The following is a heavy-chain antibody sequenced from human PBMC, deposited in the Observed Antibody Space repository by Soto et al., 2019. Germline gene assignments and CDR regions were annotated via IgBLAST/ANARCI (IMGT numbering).Heavy chain of an antibody. J-gene: IGHJ6*02. CDR2: ISTYNGDT. CDR1: GYTFSTSG. CDR3: ARAGAAPYYYYGMDV. Sequence: QVQLVQSGAEVRKPGASVKVSCKASGYTFSTSGMSWLRQAPGQGLEWMGWISTYNGDTNDAPKFQDRVTMTSVTSTSTVYMELRSLRSDDTAVYYCARAGAAPYYYYGMDVWGQGPRVTVSS. D-gene: IGHD2-15*01. V-gene: IGHV1-18*01.